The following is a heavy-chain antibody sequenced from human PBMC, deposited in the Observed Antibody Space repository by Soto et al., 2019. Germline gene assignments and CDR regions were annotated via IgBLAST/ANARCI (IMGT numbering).Heavy chain of an antibody. V-gene: IGHV3-74*01. CDR3: ARDSVDDILTGYPPNQLDY. J-gene: IGHJ4*02. Sequence: GGSLRLSCAASGVTFSSYWMHWVRQAPGKGLVWVSRINSDGSSTSYADSVKGRFTISRDNAKNTLYLQMNSLRAEDTAVYYCARDSVDDILTGYPPNQLDYWGQGTLVTSPQ. CDR2: INSDGSST. D-gene: IGHD3-9*01. CDR1: GVTFSSYW.